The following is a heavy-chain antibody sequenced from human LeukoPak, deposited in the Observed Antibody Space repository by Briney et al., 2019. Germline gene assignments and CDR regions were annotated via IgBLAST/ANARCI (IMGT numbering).Heavy chain of an antibody. Sequence: PGGYLRLSCSASGFTFSSYAMHWVRQAPGKGLEYVSGISSNGGRTYYADSVKGRFTISRDNSKNTMYVQMSTLRVEDTAVYYCVKDPHSSGSYYFDYWGQGTLVTVSS. CDR1: GFTFSSYA. J-gene: IGHJ4*02. V-gene: IGHV3-64*05. CDR3: VKDPHSSGSYYFDY. D-gene: IGHD6-19*01. CDR2: ISSNGGRT.